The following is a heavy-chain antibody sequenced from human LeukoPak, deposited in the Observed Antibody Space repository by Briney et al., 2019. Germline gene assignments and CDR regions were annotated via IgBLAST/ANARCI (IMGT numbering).Heavy chain of an antibody. CDR3: ARSSLGYCSSTSCPAGYYYYYGMDV. Sequence: ASVKVSCKASGGTFSSYAISWVRQAPGQGLEWMGGIIPIFGTENYAQKFQGRVTITADESTSTAYMELSSLRSEDTAVYYCARSSLGYCSSTSCPAGYYYYYGMDVWGQGTTVTVSS. J-gene: IGHJ6*02. V-gene: IGHV1-69*13. CDR2: IIPIFGTE. CDR1: GGTFSSYA. D-gene: IGHD2-2*01.